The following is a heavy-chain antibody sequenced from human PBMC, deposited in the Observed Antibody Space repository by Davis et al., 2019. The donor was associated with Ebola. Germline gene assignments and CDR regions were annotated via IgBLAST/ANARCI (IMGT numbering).Heavy chain of an antibody. V-gene: IGHV1-2*06. D-gene: IGHD6-13*01. CDR3: ATPGQQLAENWFDP. J-gene: IGHJ5*02. Sequence: AASVKVSCKASGYTFSDYYVHWVRQAPGQGLEWMGRISPNSGGTGYAQKFQGRVTMTRDTSIGTVYMELSRLRSDDTAVYYCATPGQQLAENWFDPWGQGTLVTVSS. CDR2: ISPNSGGT. CDR1: GYTFSDYY.